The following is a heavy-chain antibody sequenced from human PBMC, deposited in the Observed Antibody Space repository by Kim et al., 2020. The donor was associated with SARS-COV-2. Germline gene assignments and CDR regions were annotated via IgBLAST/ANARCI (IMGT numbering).Heavy chain of an antibody. CDR2: ISYDGSNK. V-gene: IGHV3-30*18. CDR1: GFTFSSYG. D-gene: IGHD3-9*01. CDR3: AKARYDILTGYLPTPY. Sequence: GGSLRLSCAASGFTFSSYGMHWVRQAPGKGLEWVAVISYDGSNKYYADSVKGRFTISRDNSKNTLYLQMNSLRAEDTAVYYCAKARYDILTGYLPTPYWG. J-gene: IGHJ4*01.